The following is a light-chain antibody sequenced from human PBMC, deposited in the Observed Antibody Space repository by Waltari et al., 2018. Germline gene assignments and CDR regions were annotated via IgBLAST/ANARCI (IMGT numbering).Light chain of an antibody. J-gene: IGLJ2*01. CDR3: SSHTTTSTLV. V-gene: IGLV2-14*03. Sequence: QSALTQPAAMSGSPGQSITMSCTGTSSDIGIYHHVSWYQHHPGEAPKLIIFDVTKRPSGISDRFSGSKSGNTASLTISGLQTEDEGHYYCSSHTTTSTLVFGGGTKLTVL. CDR1: SSDIGIYHH. CDR2: DVT.